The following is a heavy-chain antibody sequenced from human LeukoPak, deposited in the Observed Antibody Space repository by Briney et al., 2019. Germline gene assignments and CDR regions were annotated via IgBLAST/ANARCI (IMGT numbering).Heavy chain of an antibody. CDR3: ARALADF. CDR1: GGSISSSSYY. Sequence: SETLSLTCTVSGGSISSSSYYWGWIRQPPGKGLEWIGSIYYSGSTHYNPSLKSRVTISVDTSKNQFSLRLSSVTAADTAVYYCARALADFWGQGTLVTVSS. CDR2: IYYSGST. J-gene: IGHJ4*02. V-gene: IGHV4-39*07.